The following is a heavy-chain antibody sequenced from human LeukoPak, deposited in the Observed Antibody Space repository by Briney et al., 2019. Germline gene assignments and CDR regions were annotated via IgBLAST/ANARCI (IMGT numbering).Heavy chain of an antibody. J-gene: IGHJ4*02. Sequence: GGSLRLSCAASGFTFRIHAMSWVRQAPGKGLEWVSTISGSGGSTNYADSVKGRFTISRDNSKNTLYLQMNSLRAEDTAVYYCAKDYYDSRNYFDYWGQGTLVTVSS. V-gene: IGHV3-23*01. CDR1: GFTFRIHA. CDR3: AKDYYDSRNYFDY. CDR2: ISGSGGST. D-gene: IGHD3-22*01.